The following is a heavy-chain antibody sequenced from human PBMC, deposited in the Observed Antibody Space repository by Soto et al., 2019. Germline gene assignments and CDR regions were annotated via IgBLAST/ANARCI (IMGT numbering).Heavy chain of an antibody. CDR1: GFTFSDYY. CDR3: ARALTSSSGGIDY. V-gene: IGHV3-11*01. CDR2: ISSSGSTI. D-gene: IGHD6-6*01. J-gene: IGHJ4*02. Sequence: GGSLRLSCAASGFTFSDYYMSWIRQAPGKGLEWVSYISSSGSTIYDADSLKGRFIISMENAKNSLYLLMNSLRDEDTALYCCARALTSSSGGIDYWGQGTLVTVSS.